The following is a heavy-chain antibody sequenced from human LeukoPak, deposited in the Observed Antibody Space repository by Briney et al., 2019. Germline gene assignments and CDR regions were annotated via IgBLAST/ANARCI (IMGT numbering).Heavy chain of an antibody. V-gene: IGHV4-34*01. CDR2: INHSGST. J-gene: IGHJ4*02. CDR3: ARGYCGGGSCSNPGFDY. CDR1: GGSFSGYY. D-gene: IGHD2-15*01. Sequence: SETLSLTCAVYGGSFSGYYWSWIRQPPGKGLEWIGEINHSGSTNYNPPLKSRVTISVDTSKNQFSLKLSSVTAADTAVYYCARGYCGGGSCSNPGFDYWGQGTLVTVSS.